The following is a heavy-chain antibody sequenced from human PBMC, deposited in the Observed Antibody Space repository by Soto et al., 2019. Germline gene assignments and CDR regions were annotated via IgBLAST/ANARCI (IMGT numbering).Heavy chain of an antibody. Sequence: SETLSLTCTVSGGSISSYYWSWIRQPPGKGLEWIGYIYYSGSTNYNPSLKSRVTISVDTSKNQFSLKLSSVTAADTAVYYCASDDVLGDGGRCYVVPLDVWGKGTTVTVSS. CDR2: IYYSGST. J-gene: IGHJ6*04. CDR3: ASDDVLGDGGRCYVVPLDV. D-gene: IGHD2-15*01. V-gene: IGHV4-59*01. CDR1: GGSISSYY.